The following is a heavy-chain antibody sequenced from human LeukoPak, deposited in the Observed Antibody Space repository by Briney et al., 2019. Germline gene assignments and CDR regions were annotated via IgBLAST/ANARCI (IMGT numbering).Heavy chain of an antibody. Sequence: SETLSLTCAVYGGSFSGYYWSWIRQPPGKGLEWIGEINHSGSTNYNPSLKSRVTISVDTSKNQFSLKLSSVTAADTAVYYCARHRSSWYVPSFDPWGQGTLVTVSS. CDR2: INHSGST. D-gene: IGHD6-13*01. CDR3: ARHRSSWYVPSFDP. V-gene: IGHV4-34*01. CDR1: GGSFSGYY. J-gene: IGHJ5*02.